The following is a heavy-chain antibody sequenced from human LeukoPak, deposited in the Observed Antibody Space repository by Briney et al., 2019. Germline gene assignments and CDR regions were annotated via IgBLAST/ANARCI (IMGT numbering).Heavy chain of an antibody. J-gene: IGHJ3*02. D-gene: IGHD6-13*01. V-gene: IGHV3-23*01. CDR3: AKVVDSSSWLFYDACDI. CDR1: GFTFSSYA. Sequence: PGGSLRLSCAASGFTFSSYAMNSVRQAPGKGLEGVSTTSVSGGSKYYADSVKGRFTIARHNSKHTLFLQMNSLRVEDTAVYYCAKVVDSSSWLFYDACDIWGQGTMVSVSS. CDR2: TSVSGGSK.